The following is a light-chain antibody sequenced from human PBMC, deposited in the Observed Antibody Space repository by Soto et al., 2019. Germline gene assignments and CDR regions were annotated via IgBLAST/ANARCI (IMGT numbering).Light chain of an antibody. CDR3: QQRSNWLWT. J-gene: IGKJ1*01. V-gene: IGKV3-11*01. CDR2: DAS. Sequence: EIVLTQSPATLSLFPGERATLSCRASQSIRSYLAWYQQKPGQAPRLLIYDASNRATGIPARFSGSGSGTDFTLTICSLEPEDFAVYYCQQRSNWLWTFGQGTKVEIK. CDR1: QSIRSY.